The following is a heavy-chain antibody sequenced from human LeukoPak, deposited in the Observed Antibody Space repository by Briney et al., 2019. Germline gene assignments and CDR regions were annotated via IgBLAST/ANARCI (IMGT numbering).Heavy chain of an antibody. CDR3: ARGPQASRYYGSGIETLLDY. CDR2: IYYSGST. Sequence: SQTLSLTCTVSGGSISSGDYYWSWIRQPPGKGLEWIWYIYYSGSTYYNPSLKSRVTISVDTSKNQFSLKLSSVTAADTAVYYCARGPQASRYYGSGIETLLDYWGQGTLATVSS. V-gene: IGHV4-30-4*01. CDR1: GGSISSGDYY. J-gene: IGHJ4*02. D-gene: IGHD3-10*01.